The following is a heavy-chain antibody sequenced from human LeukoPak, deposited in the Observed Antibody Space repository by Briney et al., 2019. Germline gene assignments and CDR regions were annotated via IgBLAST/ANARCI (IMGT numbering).Heavy chain of an antibody. CDR1: GFTFSSYS. V-gene: IGHV3-48*01. D-gene: IGHD3-3*01. CDR3: AESMDPDYDFWGFDY. Sequence: GGSLRLSCAASGFTFSSYSMNWVRQAPGKGLEWVSYISSSSSTIYYADSVKGRFTISRDNAKNSLYLQMNSLRAEDTAVYYCAESMDPDYDFWGFDYWGQGTLVTVSS. J-gene: IGHJ4*02. CDR2: ISSSSSTI.